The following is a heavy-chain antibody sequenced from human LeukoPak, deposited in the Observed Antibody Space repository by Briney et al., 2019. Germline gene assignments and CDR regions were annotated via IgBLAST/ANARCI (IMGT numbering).Heavy chain of an antibody. V-gene: IGHV3-23*01. CDR1: GFTFSSYA. CDR3: AKDDRDIVVVPAAAAYFDY. Sequence: PGGSLRLSCAASGFTFSSYAMSWVRQAPGKGLEWVSAISGSGGSTYYADSVKGRFTISRDNSKNTLYLQMNSLRAGDTAVYYCAKDDRDIVVVPAAAAYFDYWGQGTLVTVSS. D-gene: IGHD2-2*01. J-gene: IGHJ4*02. CDR2: ISGSGGST.